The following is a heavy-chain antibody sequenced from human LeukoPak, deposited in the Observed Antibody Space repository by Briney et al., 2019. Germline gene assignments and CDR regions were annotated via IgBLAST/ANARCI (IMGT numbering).Heavy chain of an antibody. J-gene: IGHJ3*02. Sequence: SETLSLTCTVSGGSISSGSYYWSWIRQPAGKGLEWIGRIYTSGSTNYNPSLKSRVTMSVDTSKNQFSLKLSSVTAADTAVYYCARGLPSTYYYDSSGYYPDAFDIWGQGTMVTVSS. CDR2: IYTSGST. D-gene: IGHD3-22*01. V-gene: IGHV4-61*02. CDR1: GGSISSGSYY. CDR3: ARGLPSTYYYDSSGYYPDAFDI.